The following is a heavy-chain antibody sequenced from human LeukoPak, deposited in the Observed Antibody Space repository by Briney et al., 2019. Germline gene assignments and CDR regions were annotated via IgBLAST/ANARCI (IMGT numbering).Heavy chain of an antibody. D-gene: IGHD1-26*01. CDR2: IYYSGST. J-gene: IGHJ4*02. V-gene: IGHV4-59*01. CDR1: RFSFSSYG. CDR3: ARGRSGSYHSPFDY. Sequence: PGGSLGLSCAASRFSFSSYGMNWVRQVPGKGLEWIGYIYYSGSTNYNPSLESRVTISVDTSKNQFSLRLDSVTAADTAVYYCARGRSGSYHSPFDYWGQGTLVTVSS.